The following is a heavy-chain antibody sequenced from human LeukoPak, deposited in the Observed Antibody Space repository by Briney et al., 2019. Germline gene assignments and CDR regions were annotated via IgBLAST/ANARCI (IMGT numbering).Heavy chain of an antibody. D-gene: IGHD2-15*01. CDR3: ARDPLTSICSPYYFTLDV. J-gene: IGHJ6*02. V-gene: IGHV1-18*01. CDR1: GYYLTSFA. Sequence: GASVKVSCKASGYYLTSFAINWVRQAPGQGLEWMGWISAYDGGLEYAQDFQGRVTMTTDSSTRTAYMELTGLTSDDTAVYYCARDPLTSICSPYYFTLDVWGQGTTVRVSS. CDR2: ISAYDGGL.